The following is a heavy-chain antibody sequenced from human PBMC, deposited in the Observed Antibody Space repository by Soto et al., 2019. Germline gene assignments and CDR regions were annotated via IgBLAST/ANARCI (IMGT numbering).Heavy chain of an antibody. V-gene: IGHV5-51*01. J-gene: IGHJ6*02. D-gene: IGHD6-25*01. CDR1: GGSFTSYW. CDR2: IYPGDSDT. CDR3: ARLSRDSSGTMDV. Sequence: PWEPQKISCRGSGGSFTSYWVGWVRQLPGKGLEWMGIIYPGDSDTRYSPSFQGQVTISADKSISTAYLQWSSLKASDTAMYYCARLSRDSSGTMDVWGQGTTVTVSS.